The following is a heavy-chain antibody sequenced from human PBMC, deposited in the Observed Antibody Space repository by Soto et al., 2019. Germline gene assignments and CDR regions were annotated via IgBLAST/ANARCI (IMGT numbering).Heavy chain of an antibody. CDR1: GFTFSSSA. D-gene: IGHD3-16*02. V-gene: IGHV3-23*01. Sequence: GGSLRLSCAASGFTFSSSAMSWVRQAPGKGLEWVSAISGSGGSTYYADTVKGRFTVSRDNAKSSLHLQMNSLRAEDTAVYFCARAHSAFVIDAFVSLDQGTMLTV. CDR2: ISGSGGST. J-gene: IGHJ3*02. CDR3: ARAHSAFVIDAFVS.